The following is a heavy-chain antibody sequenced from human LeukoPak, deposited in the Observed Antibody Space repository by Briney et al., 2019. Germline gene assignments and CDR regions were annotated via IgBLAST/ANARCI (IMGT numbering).Heavy chain of an antibody. V-gene: IGHV1-2*02. CDR3: ATLRYFDWLRFDP. J-gene: IGHJ5*02. D-gene: IGHD3-9*01. CDR1: GYTFTGYY. Sequence: ASVKVSCKASGYTFTGYYMHWVRQAPGQGLEWMGWINPNSGGTNYAQKFQGRVTMTRDTSISTAYMELSRLRPDDTAVYYCATLRYFDWLRFDPWGQGTLVTVSS. CDR2: INPNSGGT.